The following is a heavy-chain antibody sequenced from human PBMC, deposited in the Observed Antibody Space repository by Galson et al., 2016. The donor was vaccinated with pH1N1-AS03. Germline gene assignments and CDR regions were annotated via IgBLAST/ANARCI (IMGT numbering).Heavy chain of an antibody. J-gene: IGHJ6*02. V-gene: IGHV3-23*01. CDR1: GFGVSGNA. CDR2: IRSDLKT. Sequence: SLRLSCAASGFGVSGNAMTWVRQAPGKGLEWVSSIRSDLKTHYANSVKGRFSISKDNSKNTVYLQMDSLRAEDTALYYCAKDLFWMSAMDVWGQGTTVTVSS. CDR3: AKDLFWMSAMDV. D-gene: IGHD1-1*01.